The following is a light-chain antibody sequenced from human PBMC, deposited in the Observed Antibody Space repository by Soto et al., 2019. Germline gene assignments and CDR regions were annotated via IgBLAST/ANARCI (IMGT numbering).Light chain of an antibody. J-gene: IGKJ1*01. Sequence: ENVLTQSPGTLSLSPGERATLSCRASQSVFKSYLAWYQQKPGQAPRLLIYGASSRATDIPDRFSGSGSGTDFTLTVTRLEPEDFAVYYCQQYCSSPQTFGQGTRVEVK. CDR1: QSVFKSY. V-gene: IGKV3-20*01. CDR2: GAS. CDR3: QQYCSSPQT.